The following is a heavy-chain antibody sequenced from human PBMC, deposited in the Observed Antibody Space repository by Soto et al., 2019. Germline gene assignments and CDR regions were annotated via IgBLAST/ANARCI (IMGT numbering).Heavy chain of an antibody. CDR1: GGTFSSYA. V-gene: IGHV1-69*13. CDR2: IIPIFGTA. D-gene: IGHD4-17*01. J-gene: IGHJ5*02. CDR3: ARDVELRWPTSAGWFDP. Sequence: GASVKVSCKASGGTFSSYAISWVRQAPGQGLEWMGGIIPIFGTANYAQKFQGRVTITADESTSTAYMELSSLGSEDTAVYYCARDVELRWPTSAGWFDPWGQGTLVTVSS.